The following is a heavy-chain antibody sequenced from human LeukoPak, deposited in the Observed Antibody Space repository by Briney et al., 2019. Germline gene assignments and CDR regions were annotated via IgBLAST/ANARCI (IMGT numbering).Heavy chain of an antibody. CDR1: RGTLNNYG. D-gene: IGHD5-18*01. CDR2: IIPMFGTV. Sequence: SVKLSCKASRGTLNNYGFSWVRQAPGQGLEWMGGIIPMFGTVNYAQKFQARVTVTTDASTSTAYMELSSLRFEDTALYYCARHRSGYSLGYALYYFDYWGQGTLVTVSS. V-gene: IGHV1-69*05. J-gene: IGHJ4*02. CDR3: ARHRSGYSLGYALYYFDY.